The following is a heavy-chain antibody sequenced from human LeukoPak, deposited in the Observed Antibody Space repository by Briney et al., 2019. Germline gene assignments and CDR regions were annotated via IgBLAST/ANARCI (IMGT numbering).Heavy chain of an antibody. CDR1: GGSFSGYY. CDR3: ASRAGIVVVPAATGYYFDY. CDR2: INHSGST. D-gene: IGHD2-2*01. V-gene: IGHV4-34*01. Sequence: SETLSLTCAVYGGSFSGYYWSWIRQPPGKGLEWIVEINHSGSTNYNPSLKSRVTISVDTSKNQFSLKLSSVTAADTAVYYCASRAGIVVVPAATGYYFDYWGQGTLVTVSS. J-gene: IGHJ4*02.